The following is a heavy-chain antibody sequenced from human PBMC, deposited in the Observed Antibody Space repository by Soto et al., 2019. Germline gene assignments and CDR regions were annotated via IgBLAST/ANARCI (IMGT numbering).Heavy chain of an antibody. D-gene: IGHD6-6*01. CDR2: INPSGGST. CDR1: GYTFTSYY. Sequence: ASVKVSCKASGYTFTSYYMHWVRQAPGQGLEWMGIINPSGGSTSYAQKFQGRVTMTRDASTSTVYMELSSLRSEDTAVYYCARVKAARTTPNDPLDIWGQGTMVTVSS. J-gene: IGHJ3*02. CDR3: ARVKAARTTPNDPLDI. V-gene: IGHV1-46*03.